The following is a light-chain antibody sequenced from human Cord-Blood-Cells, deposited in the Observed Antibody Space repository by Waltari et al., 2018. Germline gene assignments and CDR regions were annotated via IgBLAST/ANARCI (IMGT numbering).Light chain of an antibody. CDR2: AAS. Sequence: DIQMTQSPSSLSASVGDRVTITCRASQSISSYLNWYQQKPGKAPKLLIYAASSLQSGVPXXFSGSGSGTDFTLTISSLQPEDFATYYCQQSYSTPRTFGQGTKVEIK. CDR3: QQSYSTPRT. V-gene: IGKV1-39*01. CDR1: QSISSY. J-gene: IGKJ1*01.